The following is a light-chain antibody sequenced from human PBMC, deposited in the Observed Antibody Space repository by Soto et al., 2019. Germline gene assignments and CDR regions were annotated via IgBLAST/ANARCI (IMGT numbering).Light chain of an antibody. Sequence: QSALTQPASVSGSPGQSITISCTGTSSDVGSYNLVSWYQQHPGKAPKLMIYEGSQRPSGVSNRFSGSQSGNTASLTISGLQAEDEADYYCCSYAGSSNWVFGGGTKLTVL. CDR3: CSYAGSSNWV. CDR1: SSDVGSYNL. V-gene: IGLV2-23*01. J-gene: IGLJ2*01. CDR2: EGS.